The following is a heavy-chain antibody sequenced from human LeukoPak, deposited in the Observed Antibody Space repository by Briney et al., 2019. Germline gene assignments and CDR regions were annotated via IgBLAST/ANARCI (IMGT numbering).Heavy chain of an antibody. CDR3: AKAGTMIYGMDV. V-gene: IGHV3-30-3*01. CDR1: GFTFSSYA. CDR2: ISYGGSNK. Sequence: GGSLRLSCAASGFTFSSYAMHWVRQAPGKGLEWVAVISYGGSNKYYADSVKGRFTISRDNSKNTLYLQMNSLRAEDTAVYYCAKAGTMIYGMDVWGQGTTVTVSS. J-gene: IGHJ6*02. D-gene: IGHD3-22*01.